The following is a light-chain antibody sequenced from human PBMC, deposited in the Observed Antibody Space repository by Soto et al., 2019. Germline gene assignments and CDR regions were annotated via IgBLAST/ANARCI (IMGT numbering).Light chain of an antibody. J-gene: IGKJ1*01. CDR3: QQYHEYSKT. V-gene: IGKV1-5*03. Sequence: DIQVTQSPSTLSASVGDRVNITCRGSQSVSTSLAWFQQKAGKAPKLLIYKASTLAGGVPSRFNGSGSGSQFTLSIDSLQPDDFATYYCQQYHEYSKTFGQGTMVDIK. CDR1: QSVSTS. CDR2: KAS.